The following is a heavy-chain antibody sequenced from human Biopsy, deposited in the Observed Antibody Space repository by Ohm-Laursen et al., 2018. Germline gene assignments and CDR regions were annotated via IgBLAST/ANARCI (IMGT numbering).Heavy chain of an antibody. CDR1: GDSISSYY. V-gene: IGHV4-59*01. D-gene: IGHD3-22*01. Sequence: SDTLSLTCTVSGDSISSYYWSWIRQPPGKGLEWIGYVYYTGSTDYNPSLQSRVTISVDTSKNHFSLRLRSVTPADTAIYCARDRGYYSDRTVPGYFDLWGRGTLVTVPS. CDR2: VYYTGST. CDR3: ARDRGYYSDRTVPGYFDL. J-gene: IGHJ2*01.